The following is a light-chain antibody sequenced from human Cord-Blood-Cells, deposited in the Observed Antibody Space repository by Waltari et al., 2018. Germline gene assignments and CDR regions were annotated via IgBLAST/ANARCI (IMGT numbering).Light chain of an antibody. J-gene: IGKJ2*03. CDR1: QSVSST. CDR3: QQYNNWPPYR. Sequence: EIVMTQSPATLSVSPGERATLSCRASQSVSSTLAWYQQKLGQAPRLLLYGAATRATGIPARFSGSGSGTEFTLTISSLQSEDFAVYYCQQYNNWPPYRFGQGTKLEIK. V-gene: IGKV3-15*01. CDR2: GAA.